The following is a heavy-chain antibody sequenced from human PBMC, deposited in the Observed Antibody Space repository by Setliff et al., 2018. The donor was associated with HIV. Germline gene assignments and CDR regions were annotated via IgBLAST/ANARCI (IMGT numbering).Heavy chain of an antibody. V-gene: IGHV4-39*01. Sequence: SETLSLTCTVSGGSISSSSFSWGWIRQPPGKGLEWIGEIDHSGSTKYHASLKSRVTISIDTSKNQFSLKLSSVTAADTAVYYCARSPRIGVAGEFEYWGQGTLVTVSS. D-gene: IGHD6-19*01. CDR3: ARSPRIGVAGEFEY. CDR1: GGSISSSSFS. CDR2: IDHSGST. J-gene: IGHJ4*02.